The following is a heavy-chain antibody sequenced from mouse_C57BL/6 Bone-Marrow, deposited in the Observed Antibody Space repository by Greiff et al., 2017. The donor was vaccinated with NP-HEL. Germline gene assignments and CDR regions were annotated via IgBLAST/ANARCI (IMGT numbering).Heavy chain of an antibody. CDR2: IHPNSGST. CDR3: ARSTRPSYAMDY. CDR1: GYTFTSYW. J-gene: IGHJ4*01. V-gene: IGHV1-64*01. D-gene: IGHD2-10*02. Sequence: QVQLQQPGAELVKPGASVKLSCKASGYTFTSYWMHWVKQRPGQGLEWIGMIHPNSGSTNYNEKFKSKATLTVDKSSSTAYMQLSSLTSEDSAVYYCARSTRPSYAMDYWGQGTSVTVSS.